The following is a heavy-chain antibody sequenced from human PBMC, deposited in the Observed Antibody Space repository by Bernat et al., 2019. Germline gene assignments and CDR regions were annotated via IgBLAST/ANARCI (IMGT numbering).Heavy chain of an antibody. CDR3: TTVGGYCSGGSCYSRV. Sequence: EVQLVESGGGLVKPGGSLRLSCAASGFTFSNAWMSWVRQAPGKGLEWVGRIKGKTDGGTTDYAAPVKGRFTISRDDSKNTLYLQMNSLKTEDTAVYYCTTVGGYCSGGSCYSRVWGQGTMVTVSS. CDR1: GFTFSNAW. D-gene: IGHD2-15*01. V-gene: IGHV3-15*01. CDR2: IKGKTDGGTT. J-gene: IGHJ3*01.